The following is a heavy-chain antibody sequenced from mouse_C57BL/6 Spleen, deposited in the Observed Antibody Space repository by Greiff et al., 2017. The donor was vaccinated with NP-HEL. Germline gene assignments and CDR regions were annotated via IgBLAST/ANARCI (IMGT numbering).Heavy chain of an antibody. V-gene: IGHV5-6*01. Sequence: EVKLMESGGDLVKPGGSLKLSCAASGFTFSSYGMSWVRQTPDKRLEWVATISSGGSYTYSPDSVKGRFTISRDNAKNTLYLQMSSLKSEDTAMYYCARDYSNFFDYWGQGTTLTVSS. CDR2: ISSGGSYT. CDR3: ARDYSNFFDY. CDR1: GFTFSSYG. D-gene: IGHD2-5*01. J-gene: IGHJ2*01.